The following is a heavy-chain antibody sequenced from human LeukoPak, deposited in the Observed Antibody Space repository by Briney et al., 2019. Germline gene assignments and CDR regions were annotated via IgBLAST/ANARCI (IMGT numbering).Heavy chain of an antibody. CDR3: AREIGPRQLHLWGAAFDL. Sequence: ASVKVSCKASGYTFTRYYMHWVRQAPGQGLEWMGWINPNSGGTNYAQKFQGRVTMTRDTSTSTVYMELSSLRSDDTAVYYCAREIGPRQLHLWGAAFDLWGQGTLVTVSS. CDR1: GYTFTRYY. J-gene: IGHJ4*02. D-gene: IGHD5-18*01. CDR2: INPNSGGT. V-gene: IGHV1-2*02.